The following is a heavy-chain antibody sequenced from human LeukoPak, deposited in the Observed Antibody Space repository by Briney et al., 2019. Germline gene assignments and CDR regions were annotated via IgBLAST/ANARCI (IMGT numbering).Heavy chain of an antibody. CDR2: ISSSSSYI. J-gene: IGHJ5*02. CDR1: GSTFSSYE. CDR3: ARDKIGTSHNWFDP. D-gene: IGHD2-2*01. V-gene: IGHV3-21*05. Sequence: PGGSLRLSCAASGSTFSSYEMNWVRQAPGKGLEWISYISSSSSYIYYADSVKGRFTISRDNAKNSLYLQMNSLRAEDTAVYYCARDKIGTSHNWFDPWGQGTLVTVSS.